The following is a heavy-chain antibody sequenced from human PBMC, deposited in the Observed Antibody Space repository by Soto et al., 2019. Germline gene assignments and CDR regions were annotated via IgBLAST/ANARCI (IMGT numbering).Heavy chain of an antibody. J-gene: IGHJ6*02. V-gene: IGHV1-69*10. CDR3: ARYGWSDVVGYYYGMDV. Sequence: SVKVSCKASGGTFSSYSTSCLRHPPGQGLEWMGGIIPILGTANYAQKSQNRVTITADKSTSTAYMELSSLRSEDTAVYYCARYGWSDVVGYYYGMDVWGQGTTVTVSS. CDR1: GGTFSSYS. CDR2: IIPILGTA. D-gene: IGHD1-26*01.